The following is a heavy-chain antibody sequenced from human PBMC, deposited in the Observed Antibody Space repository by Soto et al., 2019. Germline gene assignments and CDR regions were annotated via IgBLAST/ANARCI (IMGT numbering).Heavy chain of an antibody. CDR3: AREAGYCSGGSCYSVKHYDYYYRDV. V-gene: IGHV3-64*01. Sequence: EVQLVESGGGLVQPGGSLRLSCAASGFTFSSYAMHWVRQAPGKGLEYVSAISSNGGSTYYANSVKGRFTISRDNSKNTLYLQMGSLRAEDMAVYYGAREAGYCSGGSCYSVKHYDYYYRDVWGKGTTVTVSS. CDR2: ISSNGGST. J-gene: IGHJ6*03. D-gene: IGHD2-15*01. CDR1: GFTFSSYA.